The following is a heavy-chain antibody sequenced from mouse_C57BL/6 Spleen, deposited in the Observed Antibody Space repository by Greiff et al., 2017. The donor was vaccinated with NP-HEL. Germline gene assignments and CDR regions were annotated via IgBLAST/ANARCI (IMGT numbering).Heavy chain of an antibody. Sequence: QVQLKQSGAELAKPGASVKLSCKASGYTFTSYWMHWVKQRPGQGLEWIGYINPSSGYTKYNQKFKDKATLTADKSSSTAYMQLSSLTYEDSAVYYCARDHYGSSYESYWYFDVWGTGTTVTVSS. D-gene: IGHD1-1*01. V-gene: IGHV1-7*01. CDR3: ARDHYGSSYESYWYFDV. J-gene: IGHJ1*03. CDR1: GYTFTSYW. CDR2: INPSSGYT.